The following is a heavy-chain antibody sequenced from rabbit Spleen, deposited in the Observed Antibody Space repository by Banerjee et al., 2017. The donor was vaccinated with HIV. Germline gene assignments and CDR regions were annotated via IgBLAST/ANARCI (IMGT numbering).Heavy chain of an antibody. D-gene: IGHD6-1*01. V-gene: IGHV1S47*01. CDR1: GFSFSSYY. Sequence: QEQLVESGGGLVQPGGSLKLSCTASGFSFSSYYWICWVRQAPGKGPEWIACIYNGDATTYYASWVNGRFTISRSTSLNTVTLQMTSLTDADTATYFCARSRYYDFDYSGYSYAIPNNLWGPGTLVTVS. CDR2: IYNGDATT. CDR3: ARSRYYDFDYSGYSYAIPNNL. J-gene: IGHJ4*01.